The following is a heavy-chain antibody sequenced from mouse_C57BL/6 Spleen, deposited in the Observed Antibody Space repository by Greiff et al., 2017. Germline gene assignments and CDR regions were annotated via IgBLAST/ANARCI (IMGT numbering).Heavy chain of an antibody. V-gene: IGHV3-6*01. CDR1: GYSITSGYY. Sequence: EVQLQESGPGLVKPSQSLSLTCSVTGYSITSGYYWNWIRQFPGNKLEWMGYISYDGSNNYNPSLKNRISITRDTSKNQFFLKLNSVTTEDTATYYCARAERDGWYFDVWGTGTTVTVSS. J-gene: IGHJ1*03. CDR2: ISYDGSN. CDR3: ARAERDGWYFDV.